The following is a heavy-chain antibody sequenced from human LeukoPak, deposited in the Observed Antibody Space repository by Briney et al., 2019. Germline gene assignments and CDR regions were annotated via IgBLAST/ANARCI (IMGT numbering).Heavy chain of an antibody. V-gene: IGHV3-30-3*01. CDR2: IPYDGDNT. Sequence: PGRSLRLSCAASGFTFSRYAMYWVRQAPGKGLEWVAFIPYDGDNTYYADSVKGRFTISRDNSKNTLYLQMNSLRAEDTAVYYCARVGSYWGNYFDYWGQGTLVTVSS. CDR1: GFTFSRYA. J-gene: IGHJ4*02. D-gene: IGHD1-26*01. CDR3: ARVGSYWGNYFDY.